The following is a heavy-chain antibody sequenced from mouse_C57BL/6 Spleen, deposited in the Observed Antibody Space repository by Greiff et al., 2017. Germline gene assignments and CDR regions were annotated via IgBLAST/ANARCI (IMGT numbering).Heavy chain of an antibody. J-gene: IGHJ4*01. CDR1: GFTFSSYT. D-gene: IGHD1-1*01. CDR2: ISGGGGNT. V-gene: IGHV5-9*01. CDR3: ARDYYGSSGMDY. Sequence: EVKVEESGGGLVKPGGSLKLSCAASGFTFSSYTMSWVRQTPEKRLEWVATISGGGGNTYYPDSVKGRFTISRDNAKNTLYLQRSSLRSEDTALYYCARDYYGSSGMDYWGQGTSVTVSS.